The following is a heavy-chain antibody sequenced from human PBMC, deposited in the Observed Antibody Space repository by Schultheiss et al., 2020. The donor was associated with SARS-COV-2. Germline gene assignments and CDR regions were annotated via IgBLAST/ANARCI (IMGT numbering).Heavy chain of an antibody. CDR3: ARDPDGYLVYHHGMDV. V-gene: IGHV3-48*03. J-gene: IGHJ6*02. CDR1: GFIFSNYE. Sequence: GGSLRLSCAASGFIFSNYEMNWVRQAPGKGLEWISYISGSGDTIYYADSVKGRFTISRDNSNNTLYLQMNSLRPEDTAVYYCARDPDGYLVYHHGMDVWGQGTTVTVSS. D-gene: IGHD5-24*01. CDR2: ISGSGDTI.